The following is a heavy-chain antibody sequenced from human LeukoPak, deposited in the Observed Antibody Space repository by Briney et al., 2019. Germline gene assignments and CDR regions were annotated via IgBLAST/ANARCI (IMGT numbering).Heavy chain of an antibody. J-gene: IGHJ4*02. CDR3: ARVRARYFDWLLYQEFDY. CDR2: IYTSGST. V-gene: IGHV4-61*02. D-gene: IGHD3-9*01. Sequence: SQTLSLTCTVSGGSISSGSYYWSWIRQPAGKGLEWIGRIYTSGSTNYNPSLKSRVTISVDTSKNRFSLKLSSVTAADTAVYYCARVRARYFDWLLYQEFDYWGQGTLVTVPS. CDR1: GGSISSGSYY.